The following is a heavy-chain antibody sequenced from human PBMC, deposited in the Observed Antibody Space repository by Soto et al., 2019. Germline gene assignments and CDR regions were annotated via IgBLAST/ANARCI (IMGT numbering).Heavy chain of an antibody. D-gene: IGHD3-16*01. CDR3: ARKNYDPLDY. CDR1: GYTFTAYY. V-gene: IGHV1-2*02. Sequence: SVKVSCKPFGYTFTAYYIHWVRQAPGQGLEWMGWVDPNSGDSRKVQWFQGRVTMTRDTSTSTVYMELSWLRSDDTAVYYCARKNYDPLDYWGKGPLVSVSS. J-gene: IGHJ4*02. CDR2: VDPNSGDS.